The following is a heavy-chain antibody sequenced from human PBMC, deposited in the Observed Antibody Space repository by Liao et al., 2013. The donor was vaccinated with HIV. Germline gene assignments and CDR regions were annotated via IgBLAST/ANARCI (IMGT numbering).Heavy chain of an antibody. CDR2: ININGGT. Sequence: QVQLQESGPGLVQPSQTLSLTCAVSGGSISSGAYYWNWIRQSAGKGLEWIGRININGGTMYNPSLENRVSISGDTSKNQVSLKLDSVTAADTAIYYCARGGSDEGCSSVLCQRGYFQHWAGAPWSPSRQ. CDR1: GGSISSGAYY. D-gene: IGHD2-2*01. V-gene: IGHV4-61*02. J-gene: IGHJ1*01. CDR3: ARGGSDEGCSSVLCQRGYFQH.